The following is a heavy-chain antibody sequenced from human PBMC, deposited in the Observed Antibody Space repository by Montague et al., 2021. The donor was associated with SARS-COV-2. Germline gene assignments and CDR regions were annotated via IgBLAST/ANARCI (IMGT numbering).Heavy chain of an antibody. Sequence: SETLSLTCGVSGGSLSGYHWSWIRQPPGKGLEWIGEIGPSGSTNYNPSXXSRVIISLDTSKNQFSLKLSSVTAADTAVYYCARGLIDITMMVVVFTGASLYFDYWGHGILVTVSS. CDR2: IGPSGST. D-gene: IGHD3-22*01. V-gene: IGHV4-34*01. J-gene: IGHJ4*01. CDR1: GGSLSGYH. CDR3: ARGLIDITMMVVVFTGASLYFDY.